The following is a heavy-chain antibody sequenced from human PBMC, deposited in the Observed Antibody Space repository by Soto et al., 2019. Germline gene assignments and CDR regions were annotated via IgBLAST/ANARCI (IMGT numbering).Heavy chain of an antibody. D-gene: IGHD6-19*01. CDR3: ARDGPVAGTRAFDI. V-gene: IGHV3-30-3*01. CDR2: ISYDGGNK. Sequence: SLRLSCAASGFTFSSYAMHWVRQAPGKGLEWVAVISYDGGNKYYADSVKGRFTISRDNSKNTLYLQMNSLRAEDTAVYYCARDGPVAGTRAFDIWGQGTMVTVSS. J-gene: IGHJ3*02. CDR1: GFTFSSYA.